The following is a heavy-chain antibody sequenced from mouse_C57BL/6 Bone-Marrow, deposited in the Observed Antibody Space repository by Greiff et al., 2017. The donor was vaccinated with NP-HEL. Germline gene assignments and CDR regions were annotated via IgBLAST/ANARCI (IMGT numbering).Heavy chain of an antibody. CDR2: INPYNGGT. CDR3: ARSLYYDYGFAY. V-gene: IGHV1-19*01. Sequence: EVHLVESGPVLVKPGASVKMSCKASGYTFTDYYMNWVKQSHGKSLEWIGVINPYNGGTSYNQKFKGKATLTVDKSSSTAYMELNSLTSEDSAVYYCARSLYYDYGFAYWGQGTLVTVSA. J-gene: IGHJ3*01. CDR1: GYTFTDYY. D-gene: IGHD2-4*01.